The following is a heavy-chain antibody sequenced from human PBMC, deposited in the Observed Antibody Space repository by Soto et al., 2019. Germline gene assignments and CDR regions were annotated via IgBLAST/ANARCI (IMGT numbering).Heavy chain of an antibody. Sequence: PSETLSLTCTVSGGSISSNYWSWIRQPPGKGLEWIGYIYYSGSTNYNLSLKSRVAMSVDTSKNQFALKLNSMTTADTAVYYCARAESQWLVDYWGRGILVTVSS. D-gene: IGHD6-19*01. CDR3: ARAESQWLVDY. CDR2: IYYSGST. V-gene: IGHV4-59*01. CDR1: GGSISSNY. J-gene: IGHJ4*02.